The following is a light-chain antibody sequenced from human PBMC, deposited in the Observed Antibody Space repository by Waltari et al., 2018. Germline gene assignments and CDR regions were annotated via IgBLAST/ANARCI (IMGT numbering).Light chain of an antibody. V-gene: IGKV4-1*01. CDR1: QSVLYSSNNRNY. Sequence: DIVMTQSPDSLAVSLGERATINCKSSQSVLYSSNNRNYLGWYQHKPGQPPKLLIYWASTSESGVPDRFSGSRSGTDVTLTISSLQAADVAVYYCQQYYTSPRTFGQGTKVEIK. CDR3: QQYYTSPRT. J-gene: IGKJ1*01. CDR2: WAS.